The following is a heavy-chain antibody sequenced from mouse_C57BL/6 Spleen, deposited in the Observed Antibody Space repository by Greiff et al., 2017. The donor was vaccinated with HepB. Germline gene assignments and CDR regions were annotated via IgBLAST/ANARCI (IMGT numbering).Heavy chain of an antibody. V-gene: IGHV10-3*01. CDR3: VREGNDYDWFAY. CDR1: GFTFNPYA. Sequence: DAGGGLVQPKGSLKLSCAASGFTFNPYAMHWVRQAPGKGLEWVARIRSKSSNYATYYADSVKDRFTISRDDSQSMLYLQMNNLKTEDTAVYYCVREGNDYDWFAYWGQGTLVTVSA. CDR2: IRSKSSNYAT. J-gene: IGHJ3*01. D-gene: IGHD2-4*01.